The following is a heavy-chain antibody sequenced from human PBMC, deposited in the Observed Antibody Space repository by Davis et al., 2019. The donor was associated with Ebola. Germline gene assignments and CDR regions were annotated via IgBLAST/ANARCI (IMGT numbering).Heavy chain of an antibody. Sequence: SETLSLTCTVSGGSISSSSYYWGWIRQPPGKGLEWIGSIYYSGSTYYNPSLKSRVTISVDTSKNQFSLKLSSVTAADTAVYYCARVTRGWASIDYWGQGTLVTVSS. J-gene: IGHJ4*02. CDR3: ARVTRGWASIDY. CDR2: IYYSGST. D-gene: IGHD5-12*01. CDR1: GGSISSSSYY. V-gene: IGHV4-39*07.